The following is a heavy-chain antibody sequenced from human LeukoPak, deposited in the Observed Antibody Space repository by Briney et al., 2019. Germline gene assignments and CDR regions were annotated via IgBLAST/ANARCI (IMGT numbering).Heavy chain of an antibody. D-gene: IGHD4-17*01. Sequence: RGESLRLSCAASGFAVSNNYMSWVRQAPGKGLEWVSVIYSDGSPYYADSVRGRFTISRDNSKNTLYLQINSLKTEDTAVYYCADLGDYAVGWGQGTLVTVSS. CDR3: ADLGDYAVG. CDR1: GFAVSNNY. CDR2: IYSDGSP. V-gene: IGHV3-66*01. J-gene: IGHJ4*02.